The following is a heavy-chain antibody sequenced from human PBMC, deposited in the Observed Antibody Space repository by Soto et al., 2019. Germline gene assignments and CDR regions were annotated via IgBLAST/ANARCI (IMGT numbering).Heavy chain of an antibody. J-gene: IGHJ4*02. CDR3: AKGDSSSWYPPIDY. CDR2: ISYDGSNK. CDR1: GFTFSSYG. Sequence: GGSLRLSCAASGFTFSSYGMHWVRQAPGKGLEWVAVISYDGSNKYYADSVKGRFTISRDNSKNTLYLQMNSLRAEDTAVYYCAKGDSSSWYPPIDYWGQGTLVTVSS. V-gene: IGHV3-30*18. D-gene: IGHD6-13*01.